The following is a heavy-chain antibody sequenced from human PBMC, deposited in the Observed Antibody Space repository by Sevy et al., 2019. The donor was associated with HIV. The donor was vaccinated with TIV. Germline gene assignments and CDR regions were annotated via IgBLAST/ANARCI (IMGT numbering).Heavy chain of an antibody. D-gene: IGHD1-26*01. CDR3: ATGRQGATFGY. J-gene: IGHJ4*02. CDR1: GLDFNIYP. V-gene: IGHV3-30*14. Sequence: QLGGSLRLSCAASGLDFNIYPMNWVRQAPGKGLEWVSVVSFDSSFKSYADSVKGRFTISRDNSKNTLYLQMDSLRHEDTGVYYCATGRQGATFGYWGQGTLVTVSS. CDR2: VSFDSSFK.